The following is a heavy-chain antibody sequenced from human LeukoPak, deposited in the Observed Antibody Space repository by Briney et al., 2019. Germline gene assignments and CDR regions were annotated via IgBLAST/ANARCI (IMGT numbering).Heavy chain of an antibody. Sequence: GGSLRLSCAASGFTFSSYSMNWVRQAPGKGLEWVASIRSSRSYRYYADSVKGRFTISRDNAKNSLYLQMNSLRAEDTAVYYCARPGEYSSSSPFDYWGQGTLVTVSS. CDR1: GFTFSSYS. V-gene: IGHV3-21*01. D-gene: IGHD6-6*01. J-gene: IGHJ4*02. CDR2: IRSSRSYR. CDR3: ARPGEYSSSSPFDY.